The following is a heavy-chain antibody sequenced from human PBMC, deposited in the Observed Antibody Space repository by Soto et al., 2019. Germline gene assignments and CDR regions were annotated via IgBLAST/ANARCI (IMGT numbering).Heavy chain of an antibody. Sequence: EASVKVSCKASGYTFTSYYMHWVRQAPGQGLEWMGMINPSNGDTSYAQKFQGRVTMTTDTSTSTAYMELRSLRSDDTAVYYCARDPRGSGSYVGDYFDYWGQGTPVTVSS. CDR2: INPSNGDT. D-gene: IGHD3-10*01. J-gene: IGHJ4*02. CDR3: ARDPRGSGSYVGDYFDY. CDR1: GYTFTSYY. V-gene: IGHV1-46*01.